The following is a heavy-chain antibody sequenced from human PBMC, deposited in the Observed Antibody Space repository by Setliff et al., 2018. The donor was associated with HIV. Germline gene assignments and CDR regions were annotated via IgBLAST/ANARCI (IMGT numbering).Heavy chain of an antibody. CDR1: GGSISSHY. D-gene: IGHD2-2*01. CDR2: IYYSGST. J-gene: IGHJ6*03. CDR3: ARHRDPPGTSWIFYYYYMDL. V-gene: IGHV4-59*08. Sequence: PSETLSLTCTVSGGSISSHYWSWIRQPPGKGLEWIGYIYYSGSTYNDPSLKSRVTISVDTSKNQFSLRLSSVTAADTGVYYCARHRDPPGTSWIFYYYYMDLWGGGTTVTVSS.